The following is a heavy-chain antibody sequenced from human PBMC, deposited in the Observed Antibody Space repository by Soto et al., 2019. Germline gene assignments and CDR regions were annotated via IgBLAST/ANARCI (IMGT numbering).Heavy chain of an antibody. CDR1: GYTFTAYH. CDR2: INPNSGGA. CDR3: ARDYSGHGMDV. V-gene: IGHV1-2*02. Sequence: GASVNVSCKTSGYTFTAYHIHWVRQAPGQGLEWMGWINPNSGGANYAQKFEGRVTMTRDTSVSTVYMELSRLGSDDTALYYCARDYSGHGMDVWGQGTTVTVSS. J-gene: IGHJ6*02. D-gene: IGHD1-26*01.